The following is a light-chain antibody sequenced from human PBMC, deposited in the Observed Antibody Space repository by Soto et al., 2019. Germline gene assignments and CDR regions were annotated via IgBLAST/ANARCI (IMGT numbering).Light chain of an antibody. CDR3: QQHETLIT. CDR1: QSISSSY. Sequence: EIVWTQSPVTLSLSPGERATLSCRASQSISSSYFAWYQHKPGQGPRLLIYGAFTRATGIPDRFSGSGSGTDFTLTISRLEPEDFAVYYCQQHETLITFGQGTRLEIK. V-gene: IGKV3-20*01. CDR2: GAF. J-gene: IGKJ5*01.